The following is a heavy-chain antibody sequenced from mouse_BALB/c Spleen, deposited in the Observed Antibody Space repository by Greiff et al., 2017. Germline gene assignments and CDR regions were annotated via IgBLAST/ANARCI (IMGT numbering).Heavy chain of an antibody. J-gene: IGHJ3*01. D-gene: IGHD2-4*01. CDR3: AVPYYDYEEFAY. Sequence: VQLKESGPGLVQPSQSLSITCTVSGFSLTSYGVHWVRQSPGKGLEWLGVIWSGGSTDYNAAFISRLSISKDNSKSQVFFKMNSLQANDTAIYYCAVPYYDYEEFAYWGQGTLVTVSA. V-gene: IGHV2-2*02. CDR1: GFSLTSYG. CDR2: IWSGGST.